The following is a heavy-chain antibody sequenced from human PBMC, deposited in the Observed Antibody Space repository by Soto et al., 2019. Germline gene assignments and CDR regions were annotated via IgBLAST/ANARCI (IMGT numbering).Heavy chain of an antibody. V-gene: IGHV4-30-2*01. CDR3: ARAWAYDFWSPGYFDL. CDR2: IYHSGST. Sequence: QLQLQESGSGLVKPSQTLSLTCAVSGGSISSGGYSWSWIRQPPGKGLEWIGYIYHSGSTYYNPSLKSRVTLSVDRSKNQFSLKLSSVTAADTAVYYCARAWAYDFWSPGYFDLWGRGTLVTVSS. D-gene: IGHD3-3*01. CDR1: GGSISSGGYS. J-gene: IGHJ2*01.